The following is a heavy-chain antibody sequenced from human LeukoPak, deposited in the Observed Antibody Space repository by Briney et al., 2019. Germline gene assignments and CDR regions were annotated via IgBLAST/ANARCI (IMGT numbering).Heavy chain of an antibody. CDR2: INPSGGST. J-gene: IGHJ4*02. Sequence: ASVKVSCKASGYTFTSYYMHWVRLAPGQGLEWMGIINPSGGSTSYAQKFQGRVTMTRDTSTSTAYMELSSLRSEATAVYYCARDRPIAAAGFDYWGQGTLVTVSS. V-gene: IGHV1-46*01. CDR1: GYTFTSYY. D-gene: IGHD6-13*01. CDR3: ARDRPIAAAGFDY.